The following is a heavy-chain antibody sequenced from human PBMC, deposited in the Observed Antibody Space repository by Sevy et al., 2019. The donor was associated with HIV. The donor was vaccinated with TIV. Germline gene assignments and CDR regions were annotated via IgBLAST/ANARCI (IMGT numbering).Heavy chain of an antibody. Sequence: GGSLRLSCAASGFTFSSYAMSWVRQAPGKGLEWVADIKEDGSEKYYVDSVKGRFTISRDNAKKSLYLQMNNLRAEDTAVYYCARDAGYCRSTSCYRGDYFDYRGQGTLVTVSS. CDR3: ARDAGYCRSTSCYRGDYFDY. V-gene: IGHV3-7*01. J-gene: IGHJ4*02. D-gene: IGHD2-2*02. CDR1: GFTFSSYA. CDR2: IKEDGSEK.